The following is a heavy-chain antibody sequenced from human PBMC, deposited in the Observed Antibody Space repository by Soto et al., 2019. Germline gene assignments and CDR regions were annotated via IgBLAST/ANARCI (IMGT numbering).Heavy chain of an antibody. CDR1: GGSISSGGYS. Sequence: SETLSLTCAVSGGSISSGGYSWSWIRQPPGKGLEWIGYIYHSGRTYYNPSLKSRVTISVDRSKNQFSLKLSSVTAADTAVYYCARGFYDILTGYYHPWGQGTLVTVSS. CDR3: ARGFYDILTGYYHP. J-gene: IGHJ5*02. V-gene: IGHV4-30-2*01. CDR2: IYHSGRT. D-gene: IGHD3-9*01.